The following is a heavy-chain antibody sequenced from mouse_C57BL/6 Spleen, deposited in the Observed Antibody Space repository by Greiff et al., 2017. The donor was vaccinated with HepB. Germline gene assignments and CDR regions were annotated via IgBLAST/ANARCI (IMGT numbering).Heavy chain of an antibody. CDR1: GYTFTDYN. J-gene: IGHJ3*01. CDR3: ARSNLRSAWFAY. Sequence: VHVKQSGPELVKPGASVKMSCKASGYTFTDYNMHWVKQSHGKSLEWIGYINPNNGGTSYNQKFKGKATLTVNKSSSTAYMELRSLTSEDSAVYYCARSNLRSAWFAYWGQGTLVTVSA. V-gene: IGHV1-22*01. CDR2: INPNNGGT. D-gene: IGHD2-5*01.